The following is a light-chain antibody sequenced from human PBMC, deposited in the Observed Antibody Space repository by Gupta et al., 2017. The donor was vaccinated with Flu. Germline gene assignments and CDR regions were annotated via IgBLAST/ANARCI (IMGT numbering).Light chain of an antibody. CDR3: QQYGSSARLT. J-gene: IGKJ4*01. CDR2: GIS. CDR1: QGVSINY. Sequence: RATLSCRASQGVSINYITWYQQKPGQAPRLLIYGISNRATGIPDRFSGSGSGTDLTLTISRLEPEDFAVYYCQQYGSSARLTFGGGTRVEMK. V-gene: IGKV3-20*01.